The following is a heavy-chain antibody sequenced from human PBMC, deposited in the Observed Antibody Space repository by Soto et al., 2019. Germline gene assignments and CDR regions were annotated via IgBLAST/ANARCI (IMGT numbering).Heavy chain of an antibody. V-gene: IGHV4-34*01. J-gene: IGHJ6*02. CDR1: GGSFSGYY. Sequence: LSLTCAVYGGSFSGYYWSWIRQPPGKGLEWIGEINHSGSTNYNPSLKSRVTISVDTSKNQFSLKLSSVTAADTAVYYCARMYYDFWSGSHGMDVWGQGTTVTVSS. CDR2: INHSGST. D-gene: IGHD3-3*01. CDR3: ARMYYDFWSGSHGMDV.